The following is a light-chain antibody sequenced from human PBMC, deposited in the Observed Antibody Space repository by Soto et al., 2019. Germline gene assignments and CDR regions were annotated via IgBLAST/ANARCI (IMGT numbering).Light chain of an antibody. Sequence: QSALTQPASVSGSPGQSITISCTGTSSDVGGYNFVSWYQQHPGKAPKLMMYAVSNRPSGVSNRFSGSKSGNTASLTISGRQAEDEADYYCSSYTSSSTPYVFGTGTKLTVL. J-gene: IGLJ1*01. V-gene: IGLV2-14*01. CDR1: SSDVGGYNF. CDR3: SSYTSSSTPYV. CDR2: AVS.